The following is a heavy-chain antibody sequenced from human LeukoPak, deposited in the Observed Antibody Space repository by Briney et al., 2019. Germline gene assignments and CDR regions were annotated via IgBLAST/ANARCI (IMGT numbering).Heavy chain of an antibody. CDR3: ARGSGYDPFFDY. J-gene: IGHJ4*02. Sequence: PGGSLRLSCAASGFTFSSYSMNWVRQAPGKGLEWVSYISSSSYTIYYADSVKGRFTISRDNAKNSLYLQMNSLRAEDTAVYYCARGSGYDPFFDYWGQGTLVTVSS. D-gene: IGHD5-12*01. V-gene: IGHV3-48*04. CDR2: ISSSSYTI. CDR1: GFTFSSYS.